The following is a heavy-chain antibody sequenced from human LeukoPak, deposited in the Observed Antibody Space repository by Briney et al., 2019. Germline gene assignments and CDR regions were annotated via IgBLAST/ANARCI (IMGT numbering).Heavy chain of an antibody. Sequence: GGALRLSCAASGFSFEDNGMSWVRQAPGKGLEWVSGINWNGETTGYVDSVKGRFTISRDNAKNSLYLQMNSLRAEDTALCYCATHSYYYGSGSYPHYLDYWGQGTLVTVSS. J-gene: IGHJ4*02. CDR3: ATHSYYYGSGSYPHYLDY. D-gene: IGHD3-10*01. CDR2: INWNGETT. CDR1: GFSFEDNG. V-gene: IGHV3-20*04.